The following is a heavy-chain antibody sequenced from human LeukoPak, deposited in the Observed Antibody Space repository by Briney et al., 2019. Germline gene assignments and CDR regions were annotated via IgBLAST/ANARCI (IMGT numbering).Heavy chain of an antibody. CDR1: GGTFSSYA. V-gene: IGHV1-2*02. CDR2: IIPNSGGT. Sequence: GASVKVSCKASGGTFSSYAISWVRQAPGQGLEWMGGIIPNSGGTNYAQKFQGRVTMTRDTSISTAYMELSRLRSDDTAVYYCAREVPWFGEKLAAFDIWGQGTMVTVSS. CDR3: AREVPWFGEKLAAFDI. J-gene: IGHJ3*02. D-gene: IGHD3-10*01.